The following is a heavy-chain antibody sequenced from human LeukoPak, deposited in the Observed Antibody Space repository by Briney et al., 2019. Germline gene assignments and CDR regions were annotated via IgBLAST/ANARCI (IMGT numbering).Heavy chain of an antibody. J-gene: IGHJ4*02. CDR2: IYTSGST. D-gene: IGHD3-10*01. CDR1: GGSISSYF. V-gene: IGHV4-4*07. CDR3: ARETMVRGVYDY. Sequence: SETLSLTCTVSGGSISSYFWSWIRQPAGKGLERIGRIYTSGSTNYNPSLKSRVTMSVDTSKNQFSLKLSSVTAADTAVYYCARETMVRGVYDYWGQGTLVTVSS.